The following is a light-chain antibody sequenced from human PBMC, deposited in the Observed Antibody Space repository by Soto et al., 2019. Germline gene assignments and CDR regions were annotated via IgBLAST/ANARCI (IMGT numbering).Light chain of an antibody. CDR2: AAS. CDR1: PSVSSTY. J-gene: IGKJ5*01. V-gene: IGKV3-20*01. Sequence: EVVLTQSPGTLSVSPGERATLSFGALPSVSSTYLAWYQQKPGQAPRLLIYAASSRAIGIPERFSGSGSGTDFTLTISRLEPEDFAVYYCQHYGTSPPITFGQGTRLEIK. CDR3: QHYGTSPPIT.